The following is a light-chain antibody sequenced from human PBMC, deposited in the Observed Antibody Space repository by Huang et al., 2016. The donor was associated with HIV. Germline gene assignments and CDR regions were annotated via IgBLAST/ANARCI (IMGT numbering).Light chain of an antibody. CDR3: QQRKNWPLT. CDR1: QNVSSY. V-gene: IGKV3-11*01. Sequence: EIVLTPSPATLSLSPGARATLSCRASQNVSSYLAWYQQKPGQAPRLLGYDASNRDTGSPARFSGSGSGTDFTLTISSLEPEDFAVYYCQQRKNWPLTFGQGTRLEIK. J-gene: IGKJ5*01. CDR2: DAS.